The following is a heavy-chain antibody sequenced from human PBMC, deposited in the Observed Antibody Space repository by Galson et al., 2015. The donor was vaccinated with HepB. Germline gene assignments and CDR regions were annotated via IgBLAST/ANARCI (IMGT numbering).Heavy chain of an antibody. J-gene: IGHJ4*02. CDR1: GFTFSGSS. D-gene: IGHD1-1*01. V-gene: IGHV3-48*01. CDR2: ISSSGSTI. CDR3: ARGRDNWNRYYFDY. Sequence: SLRLSCAASGFTFSGSSMNWVRRAPGKGLEWVSYISSSGSTIYYADSVKGRFTISRDNANNSLDLQMNSLRAEDTALYFCARGRDNWNRYYFDYWGQGSLVTVSS.